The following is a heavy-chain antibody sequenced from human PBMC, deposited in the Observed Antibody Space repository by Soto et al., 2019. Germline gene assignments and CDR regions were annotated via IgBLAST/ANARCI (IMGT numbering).Heavy chain of an antibody. CDR1: GYTFTSYG. CDR3: ARVAGPTDIVVVVAATIEWFDP. CDR2: ISAYNGNT. D-gene: IGHD2-15*01. J-gene: IGHJ5*02. Sequence: ASVKVSCKASGYTFTSYGISWVRQAPGQGLEWMGWISAYNGNTNYAQKLQGRVTMTTDTSTSTAYMELRSLRSDDTAVYYCARVAGPTDIVVVVAATIEWFDPWGQGTLVTVSS. V-gene: IGHV1-18*01.